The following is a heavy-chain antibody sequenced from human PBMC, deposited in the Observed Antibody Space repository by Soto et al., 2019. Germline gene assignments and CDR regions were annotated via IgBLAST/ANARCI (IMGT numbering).Heavy chain of an antibody. J-gene: IGHJ5*02. CDR1: GYTFTNYG. D-gene: IGHD3-3*01. CDR2: ISVYNGNT. V-gene: IGHV1-18*01. CDR3: ARDDPLRFLFWFDP. Sequence: QVQLVQSGAEVKKPGASVKVSCKASGYTFTNYGISWVRQAPGQGLEWMGWISVYNGNTNYAQNFQGRVTMSTDTSTSTAYMDLRSLRSDDTAVYYCARDDPLRFLFWFDPWGQGTLVTVSS.